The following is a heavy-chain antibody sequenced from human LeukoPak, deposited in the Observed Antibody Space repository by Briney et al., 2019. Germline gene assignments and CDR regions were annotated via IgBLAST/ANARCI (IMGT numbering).Heavy chain of an antibody. CDR3: ARGGIGAAGPVGY. CDR1: GGSISRYY. V-gene: IGHV4-59*01. D-gene: IGHD6-13*01. Sequence: SETLSLTCTVSGGSISRYYWSWIRQPPGKRLEWIGYIYYSGSTNYNPSLKSRVTISVDTSKNQFSPKLSSVTAADTAVYYCARGGIGAAGPVGYWGQGTLVTVSS. CDR2: IYYSGST. J-gene: IGHJ4*02.